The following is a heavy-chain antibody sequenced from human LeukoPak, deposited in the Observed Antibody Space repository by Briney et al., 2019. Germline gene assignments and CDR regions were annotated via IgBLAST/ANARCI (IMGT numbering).Heavy chain of an antibody. CDR2: ISSNGGST. CDR3: ARDRDYGDYHDAFDI. Sequence: PGGSLRLSCAASGFTFSSYAMHWVRQAPGKGLEYVSAISSNGGSTYYADSVKGRFTISRDNSKNTPYLQMDSLRAEDMAVYYCARDRDYGDYHDAFDIWGQGTVVTVSS. CDR1: GFTFSSYA. V-gene: IGHV3-64*02. D-gene: IGHD4-17*01. J-gene: IGHJ3*02.